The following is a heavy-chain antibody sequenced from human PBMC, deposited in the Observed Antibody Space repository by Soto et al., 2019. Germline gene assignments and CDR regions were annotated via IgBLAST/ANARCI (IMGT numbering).Heavy chain of an antibody. D-gene: IGHD3-10*01. CDR1: GGTFSSYA. V-gene: IGHV1-69*06. CDR2: FMPIFGTA. J-gene: IGHJ4*02. CDR3: ARDRGGRYYGSGSYYNPAEY. Sequence: SVKVSCKASGGTFSSYAISWVRQAPGQGLEWMGGFMPIFGTANYAQKFQGRVTITADKSTSTAYMELSSLRSEDTAVYYCARDRGGRYYGSGSYYNPAEYWGQGTLVTVSS.